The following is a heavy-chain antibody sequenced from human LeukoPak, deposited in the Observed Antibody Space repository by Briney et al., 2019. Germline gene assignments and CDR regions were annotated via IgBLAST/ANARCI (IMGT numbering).Heavy chain of an antibody. D-gene: IGHD6-19*01. J-gene: IGHJ6*03. CDR2: INPSSGGT. CDR1: GYTFTGYY. V-gene: IGHV1-2*02. Sequence: ASVKVSCKASGYTFTGYYMHWVRQAPGQGVEWMGWINPSSGGTNYAQKFQGRVTMTRDTSISTAYMELIRLRSDDTAVYYCARRYPPWLPNDTDDYYYYYMDVWGTGPTVTVSS. CDR3: ARRYPPWLPNDTDDYYYYYMDV.